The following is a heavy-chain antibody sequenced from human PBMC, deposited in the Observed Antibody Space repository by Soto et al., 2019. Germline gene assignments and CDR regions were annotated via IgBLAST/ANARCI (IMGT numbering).Heavy chain of an antibody. Sequence: DVQLLESGGGLVQPGGSLRLSCAASGFTFSSYAMSWVHQAPGKGLEWVSAISGSGGSTYYADSVKGRFTISRDNSKNTLYLQMNSLRAEDTAVYYCAKEGGYCSSTSCYGRVYYWGQGTLVTVSS. CDR2: ISGSGGST. D-gene: IGHD2-2*03. CDR3: AKEGGYCSSTSCYGRVYY. V-gene: IGHV3-23*01. CDR1: GFTFSSYA. J-gene: IGHJ4*02.